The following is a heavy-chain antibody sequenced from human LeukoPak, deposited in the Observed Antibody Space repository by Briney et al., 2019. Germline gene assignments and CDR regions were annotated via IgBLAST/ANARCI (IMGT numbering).Heavy chain of an antibody. CDR2: IYHSGST. CDR3: AREWDTSSFDPRASGDH. D-gene: IGHD3-9*01. CDR1: GGSISSGGYY. J-gene: IGHJ4*02. Sequence: SETLSLTCTVSGGSISSGGYYWSWIRQPPGKGLEWIGYIYHSGSTYYNPSLKSRVTISLDTSKHQFSLKLTSVTAADTAVYYCAREWDTSSFDPRASGDHWGQGTPVTVSS. V-gene: IGHV4-30-2*01.